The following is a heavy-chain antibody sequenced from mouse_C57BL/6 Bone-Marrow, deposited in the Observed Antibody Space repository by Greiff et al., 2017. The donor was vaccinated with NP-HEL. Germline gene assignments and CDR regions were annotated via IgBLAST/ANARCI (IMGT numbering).Heavy chain of an antibody. V-gene: IGHV1-9*01. J-gene: IGHJ2*01. D-gene: IGHD1-1*01. Sequence: VQLQQSGAELMKPGASVKLSCKATGYTFTGYWIEWVKQRPGHGLEWIGEILPGSGSTNYIEKFKGKATFTADTSSNTAYMQLISLTTEDSAIYYCASDYYYGSSHYFDYWGQGTTLTVSS. CDR3: ASDYYYGSSHYFDY. CDR1: GYTFTGYW. CDR2: ILPGSGST.